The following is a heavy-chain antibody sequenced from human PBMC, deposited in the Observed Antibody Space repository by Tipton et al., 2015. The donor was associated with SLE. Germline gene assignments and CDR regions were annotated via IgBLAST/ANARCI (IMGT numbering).Heavy chain of an antibody. CDR1: GFTFDIYT. J-gene: IGHJ4*02. CDR3: ARGGYSSSWYVY. Sequence: SLRLSCAASGFTFDIYTMSWVRQAPGKRLEWVSSINNRLTYIYYAASVRGRFTIARDNADNSLSLQMNSLRVEDTAIYYCARGGYSSSWYVYWGQGTLVTVSS. V-gene: IGHV3-21*03. CDR2: INNRLTYI. D-gene: IGHD6-13*01.